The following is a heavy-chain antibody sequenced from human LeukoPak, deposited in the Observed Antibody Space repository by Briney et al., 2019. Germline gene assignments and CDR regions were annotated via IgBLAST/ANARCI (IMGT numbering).Heavy chain of an antibody. CDR1: GYSISSSSYY. Sequence: PSETLSLTCTVSGYSISSSSYYWGWIRQPPGKGLEWIGSIYYSGSTYYNPSLKSRVTISVDTSKNQFSLKLSSVTAADTAVYYCARDRPATGITGRGNWFDPWGQGTLVTVSS. D-gene: IGHD1-20*01. CDR3: ARDRPATGITGRGNWFDP. V-gene: IGHV4-39*07. J-gene: IGHJ5*02. CDR2: IYYSGST.